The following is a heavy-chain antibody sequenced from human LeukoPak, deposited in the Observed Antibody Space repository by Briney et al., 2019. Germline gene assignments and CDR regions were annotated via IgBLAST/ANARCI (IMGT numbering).Heavy chain of an antibody. CDR2: IIPILGTA. D-gene: IGHD3-10*01. V-gene: IGHV1-69*13. CDR1: GGTFSSYA. J-gene: IGHJ1*01. CDR3: ARMGGKVRGVIITYAEYFQH. Sequence: AASVKVSCKASGGTFSSYAISWVRQAPGQGLEWMGGIIPILGTANYAQKFQGRVTITADESTSTAYMELSSLRSEDTAVYYCARMGGKVRGVIITYAEYFQHWGQGTLVTVSS.